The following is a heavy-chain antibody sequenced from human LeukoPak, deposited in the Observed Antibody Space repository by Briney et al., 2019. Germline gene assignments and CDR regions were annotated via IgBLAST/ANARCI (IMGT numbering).Heavy chain of an antibody. Sequence: ASVKVSCKASGYTFTGYYMHWVRQAPGQGLEWMGRINPNSGGTNYAQKFQGRVTMTRDTSISTAYMELSRLRSDDTAVYYCARVLVRGVIHLGYWGRGTLVTVSS. V-gene: IGHV1-2*06. J-gene: IGHJ4*02. CDR3: ARVLVRGVIHLGY. CDR2: INPNSGGT. CDR1: GYTFTGYY. D-gene: IGHD3-10*01.